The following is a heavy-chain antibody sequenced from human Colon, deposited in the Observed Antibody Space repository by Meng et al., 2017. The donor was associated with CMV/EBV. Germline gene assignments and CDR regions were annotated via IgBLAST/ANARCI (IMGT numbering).Heavy chain of an antibody. CDR2: VTYDGNKK. Sequence: GESLKISCAASGFTFGSYGMHWVRQAPGKGLEWVAFVTYDGNKKFYGDSVKGRFTISRDTFKTTVYLQMDSLRPEDTALYYCAKDPNESHDYPRGAYNYYGMDVWGQGTTVTVSS. V-gene: IGHV3-30*02. J-gene: IGHJ6*02. D-gene: IGHD4-11*01. CDR3: AKDPNESHDYPRGAYNYYGMDV. CDR1: GFTFGSYG.